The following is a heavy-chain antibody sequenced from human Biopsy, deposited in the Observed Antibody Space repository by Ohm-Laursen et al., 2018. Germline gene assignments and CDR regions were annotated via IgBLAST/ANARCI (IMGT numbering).Heavy chain of an antibody. CDR3: AKGGYCSATSCNMDVDY. CDR1: RFTINNYA. V-gene: IGHV3-23*01. Sequence: SLIFCCASSRFTINNYAMHLVRQAPGKVLEWVSTTSANGITTFYADSVKGRFTISRDGSSDTLYLQMHSLRADDTALYYCAKGGYCSATSCNMDVDYWGQGALVTVSS. CDR2: TSANGITT. J-gene: IGHJ4*02. D-gene: IGHD2-2*02.